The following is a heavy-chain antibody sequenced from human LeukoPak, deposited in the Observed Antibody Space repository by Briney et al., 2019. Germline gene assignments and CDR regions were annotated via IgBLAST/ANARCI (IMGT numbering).Heavy chain of an antibody. V-gene: IGHV1-2*02. Sequence: ASVKVSCKAPGYTFTSYYMHWVRQAPGQGLEWMGWINPNSGGTNYAQKFQGRVTMTRDTSISTAYMELSRLRSDDTAVYYCATRDYPGCGYCSSTSCYPDDAFDIWGQGTMVTVSS. D-gene: IGHD2-2*03. CDR2: INPNSGGT. CDR3: ATRDYPGCGYCSSTSCYPDDAFDI. CDR1: GYTFTSYY. J-gene: IGHJ3*02.